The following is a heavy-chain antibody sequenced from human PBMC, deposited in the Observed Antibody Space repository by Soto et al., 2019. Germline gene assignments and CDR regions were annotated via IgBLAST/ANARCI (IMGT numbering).Heavy chain of an antibody. D-gene: IGHD3-10*01. CDR1: GGTFSSYT. J-gene: IGHJ5*02. CDR3: ARDAPNYYGSGSWFDP. CDR2: IIPILGIA. V-gene: IGHV1-69*04. Sequence: GASVKVSCKASGGTFSSYTISRVRQAPGQGLEWMGRIIPILGIANYAQKFQGRVTITADKSTSTAYMELSSLRSEDTAVYYCARDAPNYYGSGSWFDPWGQGTLVTVSS.